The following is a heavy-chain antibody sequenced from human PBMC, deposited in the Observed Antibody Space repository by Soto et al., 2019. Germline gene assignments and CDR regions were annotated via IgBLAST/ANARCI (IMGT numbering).Heavy chain of an antibody. J-gene: IGHJ6*02. D-gene: IGHD3-3*01. CDR2: ISSSSSYI. CDR3: ATVPRYDFWSGRFNYYYYGMDV. CDR1: GFTFSSYS. Sequence: WWSLRLSCSASGFTFSSYSMNWVRQAPGKGLEWVSSISSSSSYIYYADSVKGRFTISRDNAKNSLCLQMNSLRAEDTAVYYCATVPRYDFWSGRFNYYYYGMDVWGQGTTVTVSS. V-gene: IGHV3-21*01.